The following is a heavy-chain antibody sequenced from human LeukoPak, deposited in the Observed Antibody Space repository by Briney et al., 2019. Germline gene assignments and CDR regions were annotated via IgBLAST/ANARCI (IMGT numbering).Heavy chain of an antibody. CDR3: ARRRSSGYYYTTWVYNWFDP. D-gene: IGHD3-22*01. CDR1: GYTFTSYD. Sequence: ASVKVSCKASGYTFTSYDINWVRQATGQGLEWMGWMNPNSGNTGYAQKFQGRVTITRNTSICTAYMELSSLRSEDTAMYYCARRRSSGYYYTTWVYNWFDPWGQGTLVTVSS. CDR2: MNPNSGNT. J-gene: IGHJ5*02. V-gene: IGHV1-8*03.